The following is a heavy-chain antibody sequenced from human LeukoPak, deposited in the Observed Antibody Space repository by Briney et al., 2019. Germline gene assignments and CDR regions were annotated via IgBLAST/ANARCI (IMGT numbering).Heavy chain of an antibody. V-gene: IGHV1-24*01. CDR3: ATGWAPYEWEDY. CDR1: GYTLTELS. D-gene: IGHD1-26*01. J-gene: IGHJ4*02. CDR2: FDPEDGET. Sequence: ASVKVSCKVSGYTLTELSMHWVRQAPGKGLEWMGGFDPEDGETIYAQKFQGRVTMTEDTSTDTAYMELSSLRSEDTAVYYCATGWAPYEWEDYWGQGPLVTVSS.